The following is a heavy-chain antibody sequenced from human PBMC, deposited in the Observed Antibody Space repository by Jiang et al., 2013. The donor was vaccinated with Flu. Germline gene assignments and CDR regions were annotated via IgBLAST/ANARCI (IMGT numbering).Heavy chain of an antibody. CDR3: AHTFYPGPFDY. Sequence: KPTQTLTLTCTFSGFSLSSSGVGVGWIRQPPGKALEWLALIYWDDDKPYSPSLKSRLTITKDTSKNQVVLTMTNMDPVDTATYYCAHTFYPGPFDYWGQGTLVTVSS. CDR1: GFSLSSSGVG. J-gene: IGHJ4*02. D-gene: IGHD3-3*01. CDR2: IYWDDDK. V-gene: IGHV2-5*02.